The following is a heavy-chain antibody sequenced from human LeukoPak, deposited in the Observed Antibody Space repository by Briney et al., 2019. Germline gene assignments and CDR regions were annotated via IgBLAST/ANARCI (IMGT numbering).Heavy chain of an antibody. CDR3: ARSYCTGDCALGDY. CDR1: GYTFSGHY. V-gene: IGHV1-2*02. Sequence: ASVKVSCKASGYTFSGHYMHWVRQAPGQGLEWMGWINPKSAGTNYAQRFQGRVTMTRDTSINTVYMELSRLTSDDTAVYFCARSYCTGDCALGDYWGQGTLVTVSS. J-gene: IGHJ4*02. CDR2: INPKSAGT. D-gene: IGHD2-21*01.